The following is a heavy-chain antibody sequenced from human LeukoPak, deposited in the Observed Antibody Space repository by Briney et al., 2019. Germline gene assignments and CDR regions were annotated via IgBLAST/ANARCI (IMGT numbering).Heavy chain of an antibody. CDR3: AKPGYYHDSRGYYMGDY. CDR1: GSTFNGHW. D-gene: IGHD3-22*01. V-gene: IGHV3-23*01. CDR2: ISDSGVST. J-gene: IGHJ4*02. Sequence: PGGSLRLSCVGSGSTFNGHWLTWVRQAPGKGLEWVSAISDSGVSTYYADSVKGRFTISRDNSKNTLYLQMNSLRAEDTAVYYCAKPGYYHDSRGYYMGDYWGQGTLVTVSS.